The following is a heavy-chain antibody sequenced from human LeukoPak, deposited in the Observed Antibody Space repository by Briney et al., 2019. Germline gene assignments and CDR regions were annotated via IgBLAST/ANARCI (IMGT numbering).Heavy chain of an antibody. V-gene: IGHV3-23*01. CDR2: ISGSGGST. J-gene: IGHJ4*02. CDR3: AKESRVVVAAFDY. CDR1: GFTFSNYW. Sequence: GGSLRLSCAASGFTFSNYWMHWVRQAPGKGLEWVSAISGSGGSTYYADSVKGRFTISRDNSKNTLYLQMNSLRAEDTAVYYCAKESRVVVAAFDYWGQGTLVTVSS. D-gene: IGHD2-15*01.